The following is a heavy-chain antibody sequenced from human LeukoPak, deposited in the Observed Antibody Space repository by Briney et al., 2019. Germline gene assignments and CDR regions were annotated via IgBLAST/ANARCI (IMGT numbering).Heavy chain of an antibody. D-gene: IGHD2-15*01. CDR2: ISAYNGNT. CDR3: AREAPIARVASEAAWYFDL. J-gene: IGHJ2*01. Sequence: ASVKVSCKASGYTFTSYGISWVRQAPGQGLEWMGWISAYNGNTNYAQKLQGRVTMTTDTSTSTAYMELRSLRSDDTAVHYCAREAPIARVASEAAWYFDLWGRGTLVTVSS. CDR1: GYTFTSYG. V-gene: IGHV1-18*01.